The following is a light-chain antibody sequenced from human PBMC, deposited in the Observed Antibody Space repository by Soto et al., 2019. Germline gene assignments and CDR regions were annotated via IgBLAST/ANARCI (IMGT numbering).Light chain of an antibody. J-gene: IGLJ2*01. V-gene: IGLV2-8*01. CDR1: TSDVGAYNY. CDR2: EVT. Sequence: QSALTQPPSASGSPGQSVTISCTGTTSDVGAYNYVSWYQQLQGKAPKVMIYEVTKRPSGVPDRFSGSKSGNTASLTVSGLQAEDEADYYCTSYAHSNILLIGGGTKLTVL. CDR3: TSYAHSNILL.